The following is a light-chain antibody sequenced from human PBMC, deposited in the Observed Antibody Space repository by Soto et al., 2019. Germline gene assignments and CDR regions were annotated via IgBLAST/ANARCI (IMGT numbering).Light chain of an antibody. V-gene: IGKV1-39*01. J-gene: IGKJ5*01. CDR3: QQSFSIPIT. CDR2: AAS. CDR1: QSISNY. Sequence: DIQMTQSPSSLSASVRDRVTIACRASQSISNYLNWYQHRPGKVPKLLIYAASSLQSGVPSRFSGSGSGTNFTLTINTLQPEDFASYYCQQSFSIPITFGQGTRLDIK.